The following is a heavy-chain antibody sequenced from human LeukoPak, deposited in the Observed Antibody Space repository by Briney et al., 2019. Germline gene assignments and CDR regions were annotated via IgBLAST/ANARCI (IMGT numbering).Heavy chain of an antibody. Sequence: ASVKVSCKASGYTFTGYYMHWVRQAPGQGLEWMGWINPNSGGTNYAQKFQGRVTMTRDTSISTAYMELSRLRSDDTAVYYCARPQYYCDTFDYWGQGTLVTVSS. D-gene: IGHD3-22*01. J-gene: IGHJ4*02. CDR1: GYTFTGYY. V-gene: IGHV1-2*02. CDR3: ARPQYYCDTFDY. CDR2: INPNSGGT.